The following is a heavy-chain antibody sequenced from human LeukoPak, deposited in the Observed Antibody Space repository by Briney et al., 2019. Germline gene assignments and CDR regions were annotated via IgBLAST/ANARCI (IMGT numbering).Heavy chain of an antibody. Sequence: GRSLRLSCAASGFTVSSNYMSWVRQAPGKGLEWVSVIYSGGSTYYADSVKGRFTISRDNSKNTLYLQMNSLRAEDTAVYYCARSPFGELFLWGQGTLVTVSS. D-gene: IGHD3-10*01. CDR3: ARSPFGELFL. CDR1: GFTVSSNY. V-gene: IGHV3-53*01. J-gene: IGHJ4*02. CDR2: IYSGGST.